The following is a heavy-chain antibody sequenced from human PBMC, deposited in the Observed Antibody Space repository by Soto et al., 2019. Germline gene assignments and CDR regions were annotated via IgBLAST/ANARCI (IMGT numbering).Heavy chain of an antibody. CDR3: ARFWRRSSSGQYYYYGMDV. CDR1: GGSISSSSFH. CDR2: INHSGST. Sequence: SETLSLTCTVSGGSISSSSFHWGWIRQPPGKGLEWIGEINHSGSTNYNPSLKSRVTISVDTSKNQFSLKLSSVTAADTAVYYCARFWRRSSSGQYYYYGMDVWGQGTTVTVSS. D-gene: IGHD6-13*01. V-gene: IGHV4-39*07. J-gene: IGHJ6*02.